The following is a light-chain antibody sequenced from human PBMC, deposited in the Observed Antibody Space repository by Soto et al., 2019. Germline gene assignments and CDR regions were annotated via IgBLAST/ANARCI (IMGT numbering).Light chain of an antibody. CDR1: SSDVGSYNL. CDR3: CSYAGSSTDVV. Sequence: QSALTQPASVSGSPGQSITISCTGTSSDVGSYNLVSWYQQHPGKAPKLMIHEGSKRPSGVSNRFSGSKSGNTASLTISGLQAEDEADYYCCSYAGSSTDVVFGGGTKLTVL. J-gene: IGLJ2*01. V-gene: IGLV2-23*01. CDR2: EGS.